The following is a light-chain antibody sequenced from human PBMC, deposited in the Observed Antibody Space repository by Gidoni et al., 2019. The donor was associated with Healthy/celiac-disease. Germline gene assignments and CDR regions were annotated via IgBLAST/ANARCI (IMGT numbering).Light chain of an antibody. J-gene: IGKJ1*01. CDR2: DAS. CDR3: QQYNSYSPKT. V-gene: IGKV1-5*01. CDR1: QRNSSW. Sequence: DIQMTHSPSTLSASVGDRVTITCRASQRNSSWLAWYQQKPGKAPKLLIYDASSLESGVPSRFSGSRSGTEFTLTISSLQPDDFAAYYCQQYNSYSPKTFGQGTKVEIK.